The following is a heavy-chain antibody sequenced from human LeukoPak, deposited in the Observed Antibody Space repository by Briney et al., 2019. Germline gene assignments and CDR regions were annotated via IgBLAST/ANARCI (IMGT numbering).Heavy chain of an antibody. J-gene: IGHJ4*02. D-gene: IGHD3-22*01. V-gene: IGHV3-30*18. CDR2: ISYDGSNK. Sequence: GGSLRLSCAASGFTFSSYGKHWVRQAPAKGLEWVAVISYDGSNKYYADSVKGRFSISRDNSKNTLYLQMNSLRAEDTAVYYCAKSGDSRDDYFDYWGQGTLVTVS. CDR3: AKSGDSRDDYFDY. CDR1: GFTFSSYG.